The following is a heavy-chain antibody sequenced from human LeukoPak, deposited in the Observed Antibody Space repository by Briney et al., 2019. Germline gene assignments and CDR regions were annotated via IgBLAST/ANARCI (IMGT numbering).Heavy chain of an antibody. Sequence: GGSLRLSCAASGFTFSSYGMHWVRQAPGKGLEWVAFIRYDGSNKYYADSVKGRFTISRDNAKNSLYLQMNSLRAEDTALYYCAKDIGQWLEGPLDPWGQGTLVTVSS. CDR3: AKDIGQWLEGPLDP. D-gene: IGHD6-19*01. CDR2: IRYDGSNK. J-gene: IGHJ5*02. CDR1: GFTFSSYG. V-gene: IGHV3-30*02.